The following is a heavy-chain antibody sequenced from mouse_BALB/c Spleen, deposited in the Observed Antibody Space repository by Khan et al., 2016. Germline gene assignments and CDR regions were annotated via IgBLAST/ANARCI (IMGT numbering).Heavy chain of an antibody. V-gene: IGHV2-6-5*01. D-gene: IGHD2-1*01. Sequence: QVQLKQSGPGLVAPSQSLSITCTVSGFSLTDYGVSWIRQPPGKGLEWLGVIWGGGSTHYNSALKSRLSISKDNSKSQVFLKMNSLQTDDTAMYYGAKHYCYYFDYWGQGTTLTVAS. CDR2: IWGGGST. CDR3: AKHYCYYFDY. CDR1: GFSLTDYG. J-gene: IGHJ2*01.